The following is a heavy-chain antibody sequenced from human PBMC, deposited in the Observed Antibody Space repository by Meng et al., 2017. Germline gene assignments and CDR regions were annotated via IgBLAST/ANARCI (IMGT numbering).Heavy chain of an antibody. CDR3: ARRGIAARPFYY. CDR2: INHSGST. Sequence: QGQLQQWGAGLLKPSEPLSLTCAVYGGSFSGYYWSWIRQPPGKGLEWIGEINHSGSTNYNPSLKSRVTISVDTSKNQFSLKLSSVTAADTAVYYCARRGIAARPFYYWGQGTLVTVSS. V-gene: IGHV4-34*01. D-gene: IGHD6-6*01. J-gene: IGHJ4*02. CDR1: GGSFSGYY.